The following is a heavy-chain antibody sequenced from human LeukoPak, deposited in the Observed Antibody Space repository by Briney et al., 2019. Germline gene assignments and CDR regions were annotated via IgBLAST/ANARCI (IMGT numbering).Heavy chain of an antibody. CDR1: GFTFSSCA. CDR2: ISGSGGST. Sequence: GGSLRLSCAASGFTFSSCAMSWVRQAPGKGLEWVSAISGSGGSTYYADSVKGRFTISRDNSKNTLYLQMNSLRAEDTAVYYCAKAGGTDYYYYGMDVWGQGTTVTVSS. J-gene: IGHJ6*02. V-gene: IGHV3-23*01. D-gene: IGHD2-8*02. CDR3: AKAGGTDYYYYGMDV.